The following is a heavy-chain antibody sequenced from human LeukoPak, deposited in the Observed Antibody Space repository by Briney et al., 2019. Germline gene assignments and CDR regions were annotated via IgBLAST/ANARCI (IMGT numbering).Heavy chain of an antibody. CDR3: ARDPQQLVGATGGGFNF. J-gene: IGHJ4*02. CDR2: ISAYNGNT. CDR1: GYTFTDYG. V-gene: IGHV1-18*01. Sequence: GASVKVSCKASGYTFTDYGVSWVRQAPGQGLEWMGWISAYNGNTNYAQMLQGRVTMTTDTSTSTAYMELRSLRSDDTAVYYCARDPQQLVGATGGGFNFWGQGTLVTVSS. D-gene: IGHD1-26*01.